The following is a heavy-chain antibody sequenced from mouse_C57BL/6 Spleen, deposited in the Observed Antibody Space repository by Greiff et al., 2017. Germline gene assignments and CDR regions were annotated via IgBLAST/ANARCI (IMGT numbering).Heavy chain of an antibody. J-gene: IGHJ2*01. CDR3: ARRGTHDYFAY. D-gene: IGHD2-3*01. CDR2: IYPGDGDT. CDR1: GYAFSSSW. Sequence: VQLQQSGPELVKPGASVKISCKASGYAFSSSWMNWVKQRPGKGLEWIGRIYPGDGDTNYNGKFKGKATLTADKSSSTAYMQLSSLTSEDSAVYFCARRGTHDYFAYWGQGTTLTVSS. V-gene: IGHV1-82*01.